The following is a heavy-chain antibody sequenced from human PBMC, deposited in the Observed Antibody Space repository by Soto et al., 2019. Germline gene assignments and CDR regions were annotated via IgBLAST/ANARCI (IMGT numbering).Heavy chain of an antibody. J-gene: IGHJ6*02. D-gene: IGHD3-9*01. CDR3: ARGRVYDILTGSYYYYGMDV. Sequence: SQTLSLTCAISGDSVSSNSAALNLIMQSPSRGLEWLGRTYYRSKWYNDYAVSVKSRITINPDTSKNQFSLQLNSVTPEDTAVYYCARGRVYDILTGSYYYYGMDVWGQGTTVTVSS. CDR2: TYYRSKWYN. V-gene: IGHV6-1*01. CDR1: GDSVSSNSAA.